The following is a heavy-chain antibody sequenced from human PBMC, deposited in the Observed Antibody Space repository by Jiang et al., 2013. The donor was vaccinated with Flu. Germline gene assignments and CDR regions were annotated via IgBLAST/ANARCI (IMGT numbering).Heavy chain of an antibody. CDR1: GGSVSSGSYY. J-gene: IGHJ4*02. Sequence: KPSETLSLTCTVSGGSVSSGSYYWSWIRQPPGKGLEWIGYIYYSGSTNXNPSLKSRVTISVDTSKNQFSLKLSSVTAADTAVYYCARDAEYCSSTSCYIYWGQGTLVTVSS. V-gene: IGHV4-61*01. D-gene: IGHD2-2*02. CDR3: ARDAEYCSSTSCYIY. CDR2: IYYSGST.